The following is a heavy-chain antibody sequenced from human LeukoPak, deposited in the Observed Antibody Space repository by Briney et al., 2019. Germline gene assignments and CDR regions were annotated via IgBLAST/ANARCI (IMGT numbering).Heavy chain of an antibody. D-gene: IGHD2-2*01. CDR1: GFTFSNYD. Sequence: GGCLRLSCASSGFTFSNYDMNWVRQAPGKGLEWVSHISSGGGTIKYYADSLKGRFTISRDNAKNSLYLQMNSLRAEDTAVYYCARRYCSSTDCLFDYWGKGTMVTVSS. CDR3: ARRYCSSTDCLFDY. CDR2: ISSGGGTIK. V-gene: IGHV3-48*03. J-gene: IGHJ4*02.